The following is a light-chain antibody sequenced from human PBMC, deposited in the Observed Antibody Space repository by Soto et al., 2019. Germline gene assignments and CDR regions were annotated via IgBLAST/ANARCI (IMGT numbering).Light chain of an antibody. CDR1: QSVKSN. Sequence: EIVMTQSPATLSVSPGERATLSCRASQSVKSNLAWYQQKPGQTPRLLVYGASTRAAGIPARFSGSGSGTEFTLTISSLQYEDFADYYCQQYTKWPLTFGGGTKVEIK. V-gene: IGKV3-15*01. CDR3: QQYTKWPLT. CDR2: GAS. J-gene: IGKJ4*01.